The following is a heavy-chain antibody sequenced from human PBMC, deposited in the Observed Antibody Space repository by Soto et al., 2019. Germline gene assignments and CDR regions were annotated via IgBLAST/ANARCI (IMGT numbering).Heavy chain of an antibody. Sequence: SETLSLTCAVYGGSFSGYYWSWIRQPPGKGLEWIGEINHSGSTNYNPSLKSRVTISVDTSKNQFSLKLSSVTAADTAVYYCARVEKANKERVWFGEAELDYWGKGTLVTVSS. J-gene: IGHJ4*02. CDR2: INHSGST. CDR1: GGSFSGYY. CDR3: ARVEKANKERVWFGEAELDY. D-gene: IGHD3-10*01. V-gene: IGHV4-34*01.